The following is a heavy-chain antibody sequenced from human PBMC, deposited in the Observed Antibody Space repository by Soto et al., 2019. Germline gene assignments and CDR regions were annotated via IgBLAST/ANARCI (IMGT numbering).Heavy chain of an antibody. CDR1: GFTVSSNY. D-gene: IGHD6-6*01. CDR2: IYSGGST. J-gene: IGHJ6*02. CDR3: ASVLGRGVAIAARPNYYYGMDV. Sequence: EVQLVESGGGLIQPGGSLRLSCAASGFTVSSNYMSWVRQAPGKGLEWVSVIYSGGSTYYADSVKGRFTISRDNSKNTLYLQMNSLRAEDTAVYYCASVLGRGVAIAARPNYYYGMDVWGQGTTVTVSS. V-gene: IGHV3-53*01.